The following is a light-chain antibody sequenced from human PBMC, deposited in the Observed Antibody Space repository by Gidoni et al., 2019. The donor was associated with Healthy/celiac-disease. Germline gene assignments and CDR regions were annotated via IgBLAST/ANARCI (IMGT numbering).Light chain of an antibody. V-gene: IGKV3-20*01. J-gene: IGKJ4*01. CDR1: QSVSSSY. CDR3: QQYGSSPLT. CDR2: GAS. Sequence: EIVLTQSPGTLSLSPGERATLSCRASQSVSSSYLAWYQQKPGQAPRLLIYGASSRAIGIPDRFSGSGSGTDFTLTISRLEPEDFAVYYCQQYGSSPLTFGGXTKVEIK.